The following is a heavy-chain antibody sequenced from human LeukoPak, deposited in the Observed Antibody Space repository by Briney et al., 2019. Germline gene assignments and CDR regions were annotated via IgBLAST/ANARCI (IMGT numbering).Heavy chain of an antibody. CDR1: GFTFSSYG. D-gene: IGHD4-11*01. CDR2: ISYDGSNK. CDR3: ARHKIDYPFDY. V-gene: IGHV3-30*03. J-gene: IGHJ4*02. Sequence: GGSLRLSCAASGFTFSSYGVHWVRQAPGKGLEWVAVISYDGSNKYYADSVKGRFTISRDNSKNTLYLQMNSLRAEDTAVYYCARHKIDYPFDYWGQGTLVTVSS.